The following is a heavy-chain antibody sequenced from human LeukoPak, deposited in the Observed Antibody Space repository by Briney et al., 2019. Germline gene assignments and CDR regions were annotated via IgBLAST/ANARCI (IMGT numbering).Heavy chain of an antibody. V-gene: IGHV4-34*01. Sequence: SETLSLTCAVYGGSFSGYYWSWIRQPPGKGLEWIGETNHSGSTNYNPSLKSRVTISVDTSKNQFSLKLSSVTAADTAVYYCARGASDIPFDYWGQGTLVTVSS. J-gene: IGHJ4*02. CDR2: TNHSGST. CDR3: ARGASDIPFDY. CDR1: GGSFSGYY. D-gene: IGHD2-15*01.